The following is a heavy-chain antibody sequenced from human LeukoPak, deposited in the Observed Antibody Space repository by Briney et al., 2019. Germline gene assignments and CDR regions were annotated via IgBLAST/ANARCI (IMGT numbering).Heavy chain of an antibody. CDR2: IKSKTDGGTT. D-gene: IGHD2-15*01. Sequence: GGSLRLSCAASGFTFSNAWMSWVRQAPGKGLEWVGRIKSKTDGGTTDYAAPVKGRFTISRDDSKNTLYLQMNSLKTEDTAVHCCTRGSSTTTYCGSGSCFDYWGQGTLVTVSS. CDR3: TRGSSTTTYCGSGSCFDY. J-gene: IGHJ4*02. V-gene: IGHV3-15*01. CDR1: GFTFSNAW.